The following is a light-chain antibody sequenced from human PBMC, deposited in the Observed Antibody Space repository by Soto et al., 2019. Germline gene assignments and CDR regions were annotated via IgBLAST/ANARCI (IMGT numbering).Light chain of an antibody. J-gene: IGKJ5*01. Sequence: EIVLTQSPATLSLSPGERVSLSCGASQWFSGRNLAWYQQKPGQPPRLLIYSSFVRASGVPDRFRGSGSVTDFTLSITRLEPEDLAVYYCQQYGTWITFGQGTRLETK. V-gene: IGKV3-20*01. CDR3: QQYGTWIT. CDR1: QWFSGRN. CDR2: SSF.